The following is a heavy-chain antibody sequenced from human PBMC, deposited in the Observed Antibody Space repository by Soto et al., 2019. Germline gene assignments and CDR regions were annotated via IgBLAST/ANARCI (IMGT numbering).Heavy chain of an antibody. CDR2: INPSGGST. D-gene: IGHD5-18*01. J-gene: IGHJ6*02. V-gene: IGHV1-46*01. Sequence: ASVKVSCKASGYTFTSYYMHWVRQAPGQGLEWMGIINPSGGSTSYAQKFQGRVTMTRDTSTSTVYMELSSLRSEDTAVYYCATCSTVCKRGYRYGYQFGHYGMDVWGQGTTVTV. CDR3: ATCSTVCKRGYRYGYQFGHYGMDV. CDR1: GYTFTSYY.